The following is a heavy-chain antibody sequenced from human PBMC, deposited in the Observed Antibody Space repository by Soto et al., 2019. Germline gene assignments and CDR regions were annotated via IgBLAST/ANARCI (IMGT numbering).Heavy chain of an antibody. CDR1: GGSFSGYY. CDR2: IKHSGST. V-gene: IGHV4-34*01. D-gene: IGHD6-13*01. J-gene: IGHJ4*02. CDR3: ARGTTYSSSYFDY. Sequence: SETLSLTCAVYGGSFSGYYWSWIRQPPGKGLEWIGEIKHSGSTNYNPSLKSRVTISVDTSKNQFSLKLSSVTAADTAVYYCARGTTYSSSYFDYWGQGTLVTVSS.